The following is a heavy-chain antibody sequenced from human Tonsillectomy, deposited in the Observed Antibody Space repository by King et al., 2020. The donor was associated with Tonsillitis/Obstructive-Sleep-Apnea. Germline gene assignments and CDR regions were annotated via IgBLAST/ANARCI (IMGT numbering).Heavy chain of an antibody. D-gene: IGHD3-10*01. J-gene: IGHJ5*02. CDR3: ARGRYYYGSGSYSWFDP. Sequence: QLVQSGAEVKKPGASVKVSCKASGYTFTSYDINWVRQATGQGLEWMGWMNPNSGNTGYAQKFEGRVTMTRNTSTSTAYMELSSLRSEDTAVYYCARGRYYYGSGSYSWFDPWGQGTLVTVSS. CDR1: GYTFTSYD. CDR2: MNPNSGNT. V-gene: IGHV1-8*01.